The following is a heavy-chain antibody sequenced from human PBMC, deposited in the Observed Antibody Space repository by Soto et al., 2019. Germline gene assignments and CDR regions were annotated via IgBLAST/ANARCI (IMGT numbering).Heavy chain of an antibody. CDR1: GGSIRSGGYH. Sequence: KASETLSLTCSVSGGSIRSGGYHWSWIRQHPGKGLEWIGNIYYTGSAFYTPSLKSRVTFSVDTSKNQVSLKLSSVTAPDTAVYYCARLQVNGGAFDIWGQGTMVTVSS. CDR3: ARLQVNGGAFDI. CDR2: IYYTGSA. D-gene: IGHD2-8*01. V-gene: IGHV4-31*03. J-gene: IGHJ3*02.